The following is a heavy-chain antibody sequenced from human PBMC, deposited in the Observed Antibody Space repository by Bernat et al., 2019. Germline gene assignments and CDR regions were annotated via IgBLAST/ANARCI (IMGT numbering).Heavy chain of an antibody. V-gene: IGHV3-23*01. Sequence: EVQLLESGGGLVQPGGSLRLSCAASGFTFSSYAMSWVRQAPGKGLEWVSTISGSGSSTYYADSVKGRFTISRDNSKNTLYLQRNSLRAEDTAVYYCAKPHYDFWSGYYYWGQGTLVTVSS. J-gene: IGHJ4*02. D-gene: IGHD3-3*01. CDR3: AKPHYDFWSGYYY. CDR2: ISGSGSST. CDR1: GFTFSSYA.